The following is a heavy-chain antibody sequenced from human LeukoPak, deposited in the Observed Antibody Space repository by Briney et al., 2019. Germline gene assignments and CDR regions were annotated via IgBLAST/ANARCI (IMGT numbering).Heavy chain of an antibody. J-gene: IGHJ4*02. D-gene: IGHD2-2*01. CDR2: IRYDGSNK. CDR3: AKDHEVVPAAITLGYYFDY. V-gene: IGHV3-30*02. CDR1: GFTFSSYW. Sequence: GGSLRLSCAASGFTFSSYWMSWVRQAPGKGLEWVAFIRYDGSNKYYADSVKGRFTISRDNSKNTLYLQMNSLRAEDTAVYYCAKDHEVVPAAITLGYYFDYWGQGTLVTVSS.